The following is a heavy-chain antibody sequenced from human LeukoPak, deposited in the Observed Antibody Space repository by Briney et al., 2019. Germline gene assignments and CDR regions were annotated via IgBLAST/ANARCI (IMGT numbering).Heavy chain of an antibody. CDR2: TRYDGSNK. Sequence: RGSLRLSCAASGFTFSSYGMHWVRQAPGKGLEWVAVTRYDGSNKYYADSVKGRFTISRDNSKYTLYLQMNRLRAEDTAVYYCARGCITIFGVVVPNHYFDYWGQGTLVTVSS. CDR1: GFTFSSYG. D-gene: IGHD3-3*01. J-gene: IGHJ4*02. V-gene: IGHV3-33*01. CDR3: ARGCITIFGVVVPNHYFDY.